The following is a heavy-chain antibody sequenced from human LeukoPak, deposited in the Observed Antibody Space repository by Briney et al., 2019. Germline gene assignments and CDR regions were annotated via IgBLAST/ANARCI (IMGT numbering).Heavy chain of an antibody. V-gene: IGHV4-39*07. CDR1: GGSISSSSYY. D-gene: IGHD3-22*01. CDR3: ARVYKGYSYYYDSSGYYALDY. Sequence: PSETLSLTCTVSGGSISSSSYYWGWIRQPPGKGLEWIGGIYYSESTYYNPSLKSRVTISVDTSKNQFSLKLSSVTAADTAVYYCARVYKGYSYYYDSSGYYALDYWGQGTLVTVSS. J-gene: IGHJ4*02. CDR2: IYYSEST.